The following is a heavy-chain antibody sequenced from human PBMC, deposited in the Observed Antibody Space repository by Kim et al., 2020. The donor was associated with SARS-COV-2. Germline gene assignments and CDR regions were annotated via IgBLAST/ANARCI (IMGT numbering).Heavy chain of an antibody. J-gene: IGHJ4*02. D-gene: IGHD5-12*01. Sequence: YHHPHLKSGATIPVDTSKNKFSLKLSAVTAADTAVYYCARVDIVATRFDYWGQGTLVTVSS. V-gene: IGHV4-30-2*04. CDR3: ARVDIVATRFDY.